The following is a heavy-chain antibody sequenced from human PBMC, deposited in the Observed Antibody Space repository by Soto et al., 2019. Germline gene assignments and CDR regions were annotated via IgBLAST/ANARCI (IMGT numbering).Heavy chain of an antibody. D-gene: IGHD4-17*01. Sequence: QVQLVESGGGVVQPGRSLRLSCAASGFTFSSYAMHWVRQAPGKGLEWVAVISYDGSNKYYADSVKGRFTISRDNSKNTLYLQMNSLRAEDTAVYYCARAVTVTPNSDYGGQGTLVTVSS. J-gene: IGHJ4*02. CDR1: GFTFSSYA. V-gene: IGHV3-30-3*01. CDR2: ISYDGSNK. CDR3: ARAVTVTPNSDY.